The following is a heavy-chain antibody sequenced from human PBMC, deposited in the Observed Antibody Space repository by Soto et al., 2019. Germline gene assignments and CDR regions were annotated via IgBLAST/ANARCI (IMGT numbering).Heavy chain of an antibody. CDR3: ATHGNGSIVRQNYYYYFMYF. V-gene: IGHV4-59*08. J-gene: IGHJ6*03. CDR2: IHYSGST. D-gene: IGHD3-10*01. CDR1: GGSITGYY. Sequence: SETLSVTCTVSGGSITGYYWSWIRQPPGKGLEWLGHIHYSGSTSYSPSLKSRVTISVDTSKNQFSLKLSSVTAADTAVYYCATHGNGSIVRQNYYYYFMYFCSKGSSVTVSS.